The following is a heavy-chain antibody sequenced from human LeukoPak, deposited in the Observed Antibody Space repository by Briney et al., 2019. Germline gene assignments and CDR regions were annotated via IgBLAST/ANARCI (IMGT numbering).Heavy chain of an antibody. CDR1: GFSFSTYE. V-gene: IGHV3-48*03. Sequence: GGSLRLSCAASGFSFSTYEMNWLRQAPGKGLEWVSYISSGGSTIHYADSVKGRFTISRDNAKNSLYLQMNSLRAEDTAVYYCARVGDRSGNYYWFDPWGQGTLVTVSS. D-gene: IGHD3-22*01. J-gene: IGHJ5*02. CDR2: ISSGGSTI. CDR3: ARVGDRSGNYYWFDP.